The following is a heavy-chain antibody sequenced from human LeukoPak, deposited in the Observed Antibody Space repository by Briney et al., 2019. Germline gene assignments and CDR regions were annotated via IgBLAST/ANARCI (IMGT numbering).Heavy chain of an antibody. CDR3: ARVLDPYNWFDP. CDR2: IIPIFGTA. V-gene: IGHV1-69*05. J-gene: IGHJ5*02. D-gene: IGHD3/OR15-3a*01. Sequence: ASVKVSCKASGGTFSSYAISWGRQAPGQGLEWMGGIIPIFGTANYAQKFQGRVTITTDESTSTAYMELSSLRSEDTAVYYCARVLDPYNWFDPWGQGTLVTVSS. CDR1: GGTFSSYA.